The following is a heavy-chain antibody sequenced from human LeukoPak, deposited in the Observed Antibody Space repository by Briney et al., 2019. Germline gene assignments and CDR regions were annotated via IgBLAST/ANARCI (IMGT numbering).Heavy chain of an antibody. J-gene: IGHJ6*02. V-gene: IGHV3-11*01. CDR1: GFTLSDYY. D-gene: IGHD4-17*01. CDR2: ISSSGSTI. Sequence: GGSLRLSCAASGFTLSDYYMSWIRQAPGKGLEWVSYISSSGSTIYYADSVKGRFTISRDNAKNSLYLQMNSLRAEDTAVYYCATSHYGDYSDYYYGMDVWGQGTTVTVSS. CDR3: ATSHYGDYSDYYYGMDV.